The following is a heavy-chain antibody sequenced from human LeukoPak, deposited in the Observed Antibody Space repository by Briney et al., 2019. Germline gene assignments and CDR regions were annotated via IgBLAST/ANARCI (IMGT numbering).Heavy chain of an antibody. J-gene: IGHJ4*02. V-gene: IGHV3-33*06. CDR3: AKARGFGDYSFDY. Sequence: GGSLRLSCAASGFTFSSYGMHWVRQAPGKGLEWVAVIWYDGSNKYYADSVKGRFTISRDISKNTLYLQMNSLRVEDTAVYYCAKARGFGDYSFDYWGQGTLVTVSS. CDR1: GFTFSSYG. D-gene: IGHD4-17*01. CDR2: IWYDGSNK.